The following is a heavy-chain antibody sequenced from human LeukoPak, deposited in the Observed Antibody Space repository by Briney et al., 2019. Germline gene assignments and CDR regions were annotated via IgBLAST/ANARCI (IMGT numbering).Heavy chain of an antibody. V-gene: IGHV1-46*01. Sequence: ASVKVSCKASGYTFTSYYMHWVRQAPGRGLEWMGIINPSGGSTSYAQKFQGRVTMTRDMSTSTVYMELSRLRSDDTAVYYCARFSYYYYYYIDVWGKGTTVTISS. J-gene: IGHJ6*03. CDR1: GYTFTSYY. CDR2: INPSGGST. CDR3: ARFSYYYYYYIDV.